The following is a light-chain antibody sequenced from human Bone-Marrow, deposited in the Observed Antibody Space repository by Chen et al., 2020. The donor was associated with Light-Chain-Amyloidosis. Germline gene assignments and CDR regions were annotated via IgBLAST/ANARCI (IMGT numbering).Light chain of an antibody. J-gene: IGKJ4*01. CDR2: GSS. CDR1: QTISSNY. Sequence: EIVLTQSPGTLSLSPGEGANLTCRASQTISSNYLTWYQQKFGRAPRLLIYGSSSRATGIPDRVTGSGSGTDFTLTISRLDPEDFAMYYCQQYGTSPLTFGGGTKVEIK. V-gene: IGKV3-20*01. CDR3: QQYGTSPLT.